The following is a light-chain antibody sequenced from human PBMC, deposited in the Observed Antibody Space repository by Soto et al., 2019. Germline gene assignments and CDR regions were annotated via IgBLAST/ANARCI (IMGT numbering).Light chain of an antibody. Sequence: QSVLTQPPSASGTPGQRVTISCSGSSSNIGGNTVNWYQQLPGTAPKLLIYNNNQRPSGVPDRFSGSKSGTSASLAISGLQSEDEADYYCATWDDSRNKVFGTGTKV. CDR1: SSNIGGNT. V-gene: IGLV1-44*01. CDR3: ATWDDSRNKV. CDR2: NNN. J-gene: IGLJ1*01.